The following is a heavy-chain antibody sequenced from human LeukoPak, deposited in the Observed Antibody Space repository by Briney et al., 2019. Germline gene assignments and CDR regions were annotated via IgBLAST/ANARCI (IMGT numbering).Heavy chain of an antibody. CDR1: GGSISSYY. J-gene: IGHJ4*02. D-gene: IGHD6-19*01. CDR2: IYYSGST. Sequence: SETLSLTCTVSGGSISSYYWSWIRQPPGKGLEWIGYIYYSGSTNYNPSLKSRVTTSVDTSKNQFSLKLSSVTAADTAVYYCARVSEAGAPYFDYWGQGTLVTVSS. CDR3: ARVSEAGAPYFDY. V-gene: IGHV4-59*01.